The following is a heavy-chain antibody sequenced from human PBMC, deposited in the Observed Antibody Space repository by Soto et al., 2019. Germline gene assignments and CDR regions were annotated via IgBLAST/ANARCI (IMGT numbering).Heavy chain of an antibody. J-gene: IGHJ4*02. V-gene: IGHV1-3*01. D-gene: IGHD6-6*01. CDR2: INAGNGNT. CDR1: GYTFTNYP. CDR3: ASTITARRGRVY. Sequence: QVQLVQSGAEVKKPGASGKVSCKASGYTFTNYPMHWVRQAPGHRLEWMGWINAGNGNTKFSEKFQGRVTITRDTSASTAYMEVSSLRSEDTAVYYCASTITARRGRVYWGQGTLVTVSS.